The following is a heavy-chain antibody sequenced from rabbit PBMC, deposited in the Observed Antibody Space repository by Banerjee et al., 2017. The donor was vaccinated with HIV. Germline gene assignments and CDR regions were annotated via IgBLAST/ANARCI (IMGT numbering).Heavy chain of an antibody. CDR2: IDTRYGNT. V-gene: IGHV1S45*01. CDR1: GFDLSSYYD. J-gene: IGHJ4*01. CDR3: ARDLAGVTGWNFGL. D-gene: IGHD4-1*01. Sequence: QLQLEESGGGLVKPGGTLTLTCTASGFDLSSYYDMCWVRQAPGKGLEWIACIDTRYGNTAYASWAKGRFTISKTSSTSVTLQMTSLTAADTATYFCARDLAGVTGWNFGLWGQGTLVTVS.